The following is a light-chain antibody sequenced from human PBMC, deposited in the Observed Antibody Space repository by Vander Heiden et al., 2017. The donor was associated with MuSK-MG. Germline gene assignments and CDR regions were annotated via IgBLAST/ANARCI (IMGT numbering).Light chain of an antibody. V-gene: IGKV1-39*01. CDR1: QSISMY. Sequence: DIQMTQSPSSLSASVGDRVTITCRASQSISMYLNWYQQKPGKAPNLLIFAASSLQSGVPSRFSGSGSGTDFTLTISSLQPEDFATYYCQQSYSTPRTFGQGTKLEIK. CDR3: QQSYSTPRT. CDR2: AAS. J-gene: IGKJ2*02.